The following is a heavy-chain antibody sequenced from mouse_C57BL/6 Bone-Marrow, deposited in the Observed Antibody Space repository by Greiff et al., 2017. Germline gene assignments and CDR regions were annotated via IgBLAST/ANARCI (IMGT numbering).Heavy chain of an antibody. CDR3: TRLGYYGNYDWFAY. J-gene: IGHJ3*01. CDR2: IDPETGGT. CDR1: GYTFTDYE. Sequence: QVQLQQSGAELVRPGASVTLSCKASGYTFTDYEMHWVKQTPVHGLEWIGAIDPETGGTAYNQKFKGKAILTADKSSSTAYMEHRSLPSEDSAVYYCTRLGYYGNYDWFAYWGQGTLVTVSA. D-gene: IGHD2-1*01. V-gene: IGHV1-15*01.